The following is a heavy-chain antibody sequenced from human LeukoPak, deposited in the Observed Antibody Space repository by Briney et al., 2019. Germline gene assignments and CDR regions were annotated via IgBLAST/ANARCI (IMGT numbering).Heavy chain of an antibody. Sequence: GGSLRLSCAASGFTFSNYAMSWVRQAPGKGLEWVSTISGSGGSTYYADSVKGRFTISRDNSKNTLSLQMNSLRAEDTAVYYCAKIFDALNSPYQHWGQGTLDTVSS. D-gene: IGHD3-3*01. CDR2: ISGSGGST. V-gene: IGHV3-23*01. CDR3: AKIFDALNSPYQH. J-gene: IGHJ1*01. CDR1: GFTFSNYA.